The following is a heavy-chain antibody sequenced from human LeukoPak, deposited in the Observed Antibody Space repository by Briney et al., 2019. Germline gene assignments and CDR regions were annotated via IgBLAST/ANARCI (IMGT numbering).Heavy chain of an antibody. D-gene: IGHD2-21*02. CDR1: GFTFSSYA. CDR2: ISSNGGST. V-gene: IGHV3-64*01. J-gene: IGHJ3*02. Sequence: PGGSLRLSCAASGFTFSSYAMHWVRQAPGKGLEYVSAISSNGGSTYYANSVKGRFTISRDNSKNTLYLQMGSLRAEDMAVYYCARAHWTYCDGDCYSYAFDIWGQGTMVTVSS. CDR3: ARAHWTYCDGDCYSYAFDI.